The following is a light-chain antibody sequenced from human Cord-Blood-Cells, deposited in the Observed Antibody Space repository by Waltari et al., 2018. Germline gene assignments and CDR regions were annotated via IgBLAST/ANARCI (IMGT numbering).Light chain of an antibody. J-gene: IGKJ2*01. CDR2: DAS. Sequence: DIQMTKSPSSLSASVGDRVTITFQASQDISNYLNWYQQKPGKAPKLLIYDASNLETGVPSRFSGSGSGTDFTFTISSLQPEDIATYYCQQYDNLPYTFGQGTKLEIK. V-gene: IGKV1-33*01. CDR3: QQYDNLPYT. CDR1: QDISNY.